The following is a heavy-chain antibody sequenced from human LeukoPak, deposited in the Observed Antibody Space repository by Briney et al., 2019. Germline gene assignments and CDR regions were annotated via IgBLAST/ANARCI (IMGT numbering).Heavy chain of an antibody. CDR1: GYTFTSYD. D-gene: IGHD3-3*01. CDR2: MNPNSGNT. CDR3: ARGNYGFWSGYHNWFDP. V-gene: IGHV1-8*01. J-gene: IGHJ5*02. Sequence: ASVKVSCKASGYTFTSYDINWVRQATGQGLEWMGWMNPNSGNTGYAQKFQGRVTMTRNTSISTAHMELSSLRSEDTAVYYCARGNYGFWSGYHNWFDPWGQGTLVTVSS.